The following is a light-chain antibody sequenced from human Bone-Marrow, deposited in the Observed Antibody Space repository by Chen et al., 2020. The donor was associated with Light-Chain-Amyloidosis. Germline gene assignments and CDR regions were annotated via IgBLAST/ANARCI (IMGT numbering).Light chain of an antibody. CDR2: DNN. Sequence: QSVLTQPPSVSAAPGQKVTISCSGSSSNIGNNYVSWYQQLPGTAHKLLIYDNNKRPSGIPDRFSGSKSGTSATLGITGLQTGDEADYYCGTWDSSLSVVFGGGTKLTVL. V-gene: IGLV1-51*01. CDR3: GTWDSSLSVV. J-gene: IGLJ2*01. CDR1: SSNIGNNY.